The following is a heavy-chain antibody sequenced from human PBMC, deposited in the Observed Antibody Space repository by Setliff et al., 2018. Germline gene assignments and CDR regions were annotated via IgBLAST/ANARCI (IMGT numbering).Heavy chain of an antibody. CDR1: GGSIRNYY. CDR2: IYYSGNT. J-gene: IGHJ4*02. CDR3: ARGYYNFLSGYYTPYYFDY. D-gene: IGHD3-3*01. Sequence: ETLSLTCTVSGGSIRNYYWSWIRQPPGKGLEWIGYIYYSGNTNYNPSLKSRVTIPVDTSKNQFSLKLSSVTAADTAVYFCARGYYNFLSGYYTPYYFDYWGQGTLVTVSS. V-gene: IGHV4-59*01.